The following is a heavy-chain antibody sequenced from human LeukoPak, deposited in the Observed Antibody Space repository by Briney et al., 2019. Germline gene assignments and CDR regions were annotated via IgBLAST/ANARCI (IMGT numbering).Heavy chain of an antibody. Sequence: PGGSLRLSCAASGFTFSSYGMHWVRQAPGKGLEWVAFIRYDGSNKYYADSVKGRFTISRDNSKNTLYLQMNSLRAEDTAVYCCAKDAGRLLDYWGQGTLVTVSS. D-gene: IGHD4-11*01. CDR3: AKDAGRLLDY. V-gene: IGHV3-30*02. CDR1: GFTFSSYG. J-gene: IGHJ4*02. CDR2: IRYDGSNK.